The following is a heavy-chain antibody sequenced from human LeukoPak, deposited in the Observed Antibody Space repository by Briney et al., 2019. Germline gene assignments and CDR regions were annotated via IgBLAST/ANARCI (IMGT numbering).Heavy chain of an antibody. CDR1: GFTFSSYA. V-gene: IGHV3-30-3*01. CDR2: ISYDGSNK. CDR3: ARETRVEMATINAIDY. D-gene: IGHD5-24*01. Sequence: GRSLRLSCAASGFTFSSYAMHWVRQAPGKGLEWVAVISYDGSNKYYADSVKGRFTISRDNSKNTLYLQMNSLRAEDTAVYYCARETRVEMATINAIDYWGQGTLVTVSS. J-gene: IGHJ4*02.